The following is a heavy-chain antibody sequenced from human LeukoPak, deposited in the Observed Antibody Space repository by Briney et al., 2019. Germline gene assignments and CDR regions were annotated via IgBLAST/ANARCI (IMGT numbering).Heavy chain of an antibody. V-gene: IGHV4-59*13. J-gene: IGHJ4*02. CDR2: IYYSGST. D-gene: IGHD3-22*01. Sequence: PSETLSLTCTVSGDSITSYYWSWIRQSPGKGLEWIGYIYYSGSTNYNPSLKSRVAISVDTSTNQFSLKLTSVTAADTAVYYRARGEDSSGYYPYYFDCWGQGTLVTVSS. CDR1: GDSITSYY. CDR3: ARGEDSSGYYPYYFDC.